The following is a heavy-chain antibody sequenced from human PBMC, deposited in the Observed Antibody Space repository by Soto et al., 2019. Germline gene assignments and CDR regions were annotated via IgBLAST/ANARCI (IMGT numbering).Heavy chain of an antibody. J-gene: IGHJ4*02. CDR2: IRSKANSYAT. Sequence: EVQLVESGGGLVQPGGSLKLSCAASGFTFSGSAMHWVRQASGKGLEWVGRIRSKANSYATAYAASVKGRFTISRDDSKNTAYLQMNSLKTEDTAVYYCTRHRRDDDAFAYWGQGTLVAVSS. V-gene: IGHV3-73*01. CDR3: TRHRRDDDAFAY. CDR1: GFTFSGSA. D-gene: IGHD3-16*01.